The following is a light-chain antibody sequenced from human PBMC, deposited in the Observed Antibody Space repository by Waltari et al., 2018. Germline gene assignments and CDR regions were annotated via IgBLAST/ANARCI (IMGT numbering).Light chain of an antibody. Sequence: QSALTQPPSASASPGQSVTISCTGTISDVGGYNFVSWYQQHPGKAPKLMIYEVTKRPSGVPDRFSGSKSGNTASLTVSGLQAEDEADYYCSSYAGSNNWVFGGGTKLTVL. J-gene: IGLJ3*02. CDR1: ISDVGGYNF. V-gene: IGLV2-8*01. CDR3: SSYAGSNNWV. CDR2: EVT.